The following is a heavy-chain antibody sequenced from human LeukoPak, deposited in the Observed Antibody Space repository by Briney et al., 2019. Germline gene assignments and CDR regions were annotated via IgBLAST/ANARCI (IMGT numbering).Heavy chain of an antibody. CDR3: ARDASLNPSYGENYFDY. V-gene: IGHV3-33*01. CDR1: GFTFSSYG. J-gene: IGHJ4*02. CDR2: IWYDGSNK. D-gene: IGHD4-17*01. Sequence: PGGSLRLSCAASGFTFSSYGMHWVRQAPGKGLEWVAVIWYDGSNKYYADSVKGRFTISRDNSKNTLYLQMNSLRAEDTAVYYCARDASLNPSYGENYFDYWGQGTLVTVSS.